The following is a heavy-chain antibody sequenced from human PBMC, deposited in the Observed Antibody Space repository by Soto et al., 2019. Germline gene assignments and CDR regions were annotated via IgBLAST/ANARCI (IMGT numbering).Heavy chain of an antibody. V-gene: IGHV4-61*01. Sequence: KPSETLSLTCTVSGASVSSGSHYWSWIRQPPGKGLEWIGYIFYRGATNYNPSLKGRVTISIDTSKNQFSLRLSPVTAADTAIYYCARDHVATAGTLDYWGQGILVTVS. CDR1: GASVSSGSHY. J-gene: IGHJ4*02. CDR3: ARDHVATAGTLDY. CDR2: IFYRGAT. D-gene: IGHD6-13*01.